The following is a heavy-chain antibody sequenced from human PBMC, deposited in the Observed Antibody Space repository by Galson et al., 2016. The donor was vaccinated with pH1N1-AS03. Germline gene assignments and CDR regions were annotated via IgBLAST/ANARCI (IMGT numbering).Heavy chain of an antibody. CDR2: ITEDGSEK. Sequence: SLRLSCAASGFTFSSYWMSWVRQAPGKGLEWVANITEDGSEKYYVDSVKGRFTISRDNGKNSLYLQMNSLRAEDTAVSFCARAGIAASYFHYYYLDVWGKGATVTVSS. D-gene: IGHD6-25*01. J-gene: IGHJ6*03. V-gene: IGHV3-7*04. CDR1: GFTFSSYW. CDR3: ARAGIAASYFHYYYLDV.